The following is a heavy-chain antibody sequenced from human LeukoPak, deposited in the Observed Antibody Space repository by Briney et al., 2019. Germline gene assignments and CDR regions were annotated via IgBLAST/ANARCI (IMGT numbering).Heavy chain of an antibody. CDR2: MNPNSGNT. CDR1: GYTFTSYD. Sequence: ASVKVSCEASGYTFTSYDINWVRQATGQGLEWMGWMNPNSGNTGYAQKFQGRVTMTRNTSISTAYMELSSLRSEDTAVYYCARGGSIAGYYYYYYMDVWGKGTTVTVSS. J-gene: IGHJ6*03. CDR3: ARGGSIAGYYYYYYMDV. D-gene: IGHD6-6*01. V-gene: IGHV1-8*01.